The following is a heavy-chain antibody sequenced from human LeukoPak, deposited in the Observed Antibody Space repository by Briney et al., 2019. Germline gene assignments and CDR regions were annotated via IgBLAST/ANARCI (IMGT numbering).Heavy chain of an antibody. Sequence: PGGSLRLSCAASGFTFSSYAMSWVRQAPGKGLEWVSAISGSGGSTYYADSVKGRFTISRDNSKNTLYLQMNSLRAEDTAVYYCAKGHVKAYSSSWYLWTPSGVSNWFDPWGQGTLVTVSS. CDR3: AKGHVKAYSSSWYLWTPSGVSNWFDP. CDR2: ISGSGGST. J-gene: IGHJ5*02. D-gene: IGHD6-13*01. CDR1: GFTFSSYA. V-gene: IGHV3-23*01.